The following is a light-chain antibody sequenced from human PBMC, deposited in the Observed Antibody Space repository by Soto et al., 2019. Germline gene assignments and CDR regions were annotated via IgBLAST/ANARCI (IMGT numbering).Light chain of an antibody. J-gene: IGKJ2*01. Sequence: DIVMTQSPLSLPVTPGEPASISCRSSQSLLHSNGYNYLDWYLQKPGQSPQLLIYLGSNRASGVPDRFSGSGSGTDFTLKISRVEAEDVGVYYCMQALQTQYNFGQGTKLEIK. CDR1: QSLLHSNGYNY. CDR2: LGS. V-gene: IGKV2-28*01. CDR3: MQALQTQYN.